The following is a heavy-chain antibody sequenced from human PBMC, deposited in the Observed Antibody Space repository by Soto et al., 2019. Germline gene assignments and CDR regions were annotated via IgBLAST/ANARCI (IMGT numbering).Heavy chain of an antibody. Sequence: QVQMVESGGGVVQPGRSLRLSCAASGFTFNDYGMHWVRQAPAKGPEWVALVRDDGSKTYYADSVRGRFTISRDNSKNTLYLQMTSLRAEDTAVYYCATSTATDTFDIWGQGTMVTVSS. CDR1: GFTFNDYG. J-gene: IGHJ3*02. V-gene: IGHV3-33*01. CDR2: VRDDGSKT. CDR3: ATSTATDTFDI.